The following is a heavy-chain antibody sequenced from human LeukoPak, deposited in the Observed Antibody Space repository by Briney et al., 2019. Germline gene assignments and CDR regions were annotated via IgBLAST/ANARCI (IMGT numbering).Heavy chain of an antibody. V-gene: IGHV3-7*01. D-gene: IGHD1-26*01. CDR1: GFTFSNYW. CDR2: IKQDGSEK. J-gene: IGHJ4*02. Sequence: GGSLRLSCAASGFTFSNYWMSWVRQAPGKGLEWVANIKQDGSEKYYADSVKGRFTVSRDNAQNSLYLQMNSLRAEDTAVYYCARDSVGASVYWGQGTLVTVSS. CDR3: ARDSVGASVY.